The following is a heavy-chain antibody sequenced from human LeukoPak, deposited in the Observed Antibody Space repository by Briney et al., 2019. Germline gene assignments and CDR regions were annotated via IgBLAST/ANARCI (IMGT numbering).Heavy chain of an antibody. D-gene: IGHD2-15*01. Sequence: SVKVSCKASGGTFSSYTISWVRQAPGQGLGWMGRIIPIFGTANYAQKFQGRVTITTDESTSTAYMELSSLRSEDTAAYYCARLVAASAGFDYWGQGTLVTVSS. V-gene: IGHV1-69*05. CDR1: GGTFSSYT. CDR2: IIPIFGTA. CDR3: ARLVAASAGFDY. J-gene: IGHJ4*02.